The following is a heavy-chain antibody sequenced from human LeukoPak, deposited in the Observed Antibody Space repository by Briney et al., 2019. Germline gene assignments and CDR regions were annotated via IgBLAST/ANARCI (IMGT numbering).Heavy chain of an antibody. CDR1: GFTFSDYY. CDR3: ARIGAVGAFDI. D-gene: IGHD6-19*01. CDR2: ISSSGSTI. V-gene: IGHV3-11*01. J-gene: IGHJ3*02. Sequence: GGSLRLSCSASGFTFSDYYMSWIRQAPGKGLEWVSDISSSGSTIYYTDSVKGRFTNSRDNAKNSLYLQMNSLRAEDTAVYYCARIGAVGAFDIWGQGTMVTVSS.